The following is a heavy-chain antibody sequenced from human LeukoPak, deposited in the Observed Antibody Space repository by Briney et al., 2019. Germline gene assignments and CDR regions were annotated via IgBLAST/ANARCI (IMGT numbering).Heavy chain of an antibody. Sequence: GGSLRLSCAASGFSFSNYWMTWVRQAPGKGLEWVANINEAGNDKYYVDSVTGRFTMSRDNAKNSLYLQMNSLRVEDTAVYYCVRDATRGGDFDYWGQGTLVTVSS. D-gene: IGHD3-16*01. CDR1: GFSFSNYW. CDR3: VRDATRGGDFDY. J-gene: IGHJ4*02. CDR2: INEAGNDK. V-gene: IGHV3-7*01.